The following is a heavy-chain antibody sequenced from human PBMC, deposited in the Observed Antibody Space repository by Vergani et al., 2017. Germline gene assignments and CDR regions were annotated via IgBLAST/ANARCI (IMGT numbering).Heavy chain of an antibody. D-gene: IGHD6-6*01. Sequence: QVQLVQSGAEVKKPGASVKVSCKASGYTFTSYYMHWVRQAPGQGLEWMGIINPSGGSTSYAQKFQGRVTMTRDTSTSTVYMELSSLRSEDTAVYYCARGSIAARPSYYYYGMDVWGQGTTVTVSS. J-gene: IGHJ6*02. V-gene: IGHV1-46*01. CDR3: ARGSIAARPSYYYYGMDV. CDR1: GYTFTSYY. CDR2: INPSGGST.